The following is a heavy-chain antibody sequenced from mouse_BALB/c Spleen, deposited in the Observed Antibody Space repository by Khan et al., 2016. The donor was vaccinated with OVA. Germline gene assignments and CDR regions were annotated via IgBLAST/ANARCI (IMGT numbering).Heavy chain of an antibody. J-gene: IGHJ3*01. CDR3: VSPNWFVY. V-gene: IGHV14-3*02. CDR1: GFNIKDTY. Sequence: VQLKQSGAELAKPGASVRLSCTGSGFNIKDTYMHWVKQRPEQDLEWIGRIDPLNGDTRYNPKLQDKATITADTSSNTAYLQVSSLTSDDTAVYYCVSPNWFVYWGQGTLVTVSA. CDR2: IDPLNGDT.